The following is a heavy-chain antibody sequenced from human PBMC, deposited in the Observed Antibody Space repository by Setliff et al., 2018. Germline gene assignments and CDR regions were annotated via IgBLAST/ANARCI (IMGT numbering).Heavy chain of an antibody. J-gene: IGHJ3*02. CDR1: GFTFSNYE. CDR3: ARRGGTSGARAFDI. V-gene: IGHV3-30*07. CDR2: ISYDASNK. Sequence: PGGSLRLSCAASGFTFSNYEMHWVRQAPGKGPEWVAVISYDASNKYYADSVKGRFTISRDNSKNTLYLQMNSLRAEDTALYYCARRGGTSGARAFDIWGQGTVVTVSS. D-gene: IGHD1-26*01.